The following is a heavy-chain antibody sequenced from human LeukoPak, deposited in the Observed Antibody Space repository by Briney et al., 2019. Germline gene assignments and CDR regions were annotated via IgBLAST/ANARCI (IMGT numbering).Heavy chain of an antibody. CDR1: GYSISSDNY. CDR2: IYHSGST. D-gene: IGHD3-22*01. V-gene: IGHV4-38-2*01. J-gene: IGHJ4*02. CDR3: ARAPRDSSSSNYMRRFDY. Sequence: SETLSLTCAVSGYSISSDNYWVWIRQPPGQGLEWTGGIYHSGSTYYNPSLKSRVTMSVDTSKNQFSLKLSSVTAADAAVYYCARAPRDSSSSNYMRRFDYWGQGTLVTVSS.